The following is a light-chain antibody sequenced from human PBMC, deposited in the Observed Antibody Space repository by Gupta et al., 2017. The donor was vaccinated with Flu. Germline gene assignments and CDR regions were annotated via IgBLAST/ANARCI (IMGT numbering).Light chain of an antibody. CDR1: NIRSKS. Sequence: SYVLTQPPSVSVAPGQTAKMTCGGDNIRSKSVHWYQQRPGQAPVLVVYDDVDRPSGFPERFSGSNSGNTATLTISGVEAEDEADYYCQVWDINTDYRHVIFGGGTRLTVL. J-gene: IGLJ2*01. V-gene: IGLV3-21*02. CDR2: DDV. CDR3: QVWDINTDYRHVI.